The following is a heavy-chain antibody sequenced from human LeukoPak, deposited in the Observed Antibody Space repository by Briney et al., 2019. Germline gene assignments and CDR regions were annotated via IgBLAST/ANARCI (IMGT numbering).Heavy chain of an antibody. CDR1: GGSISSYY. CDR3: ARDRSGYSYGYGWFDP. J-gene: IGHJ5*02. Sequence: SETLSLTCTVSGGSISSYYWSWIRQPPGKGLEWIGYIYYSGSTNYNPSLKSRVTISVDTSKNQFSLKLSSVTAADTAVYYCARDRSGYSYGYGWFDPWGQGTLVTVSS. CDR2: IYYSGST. V-gene: IGHV4-59*12. D-gene: IGHD5-18*01.